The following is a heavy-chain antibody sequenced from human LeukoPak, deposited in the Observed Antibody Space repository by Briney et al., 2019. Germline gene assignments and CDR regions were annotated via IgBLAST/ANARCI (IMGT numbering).Heavy chain of an antibody. Sequence: ASVKVSCKASGGTFSSYAISWVRQAPGQGLEWMGGIIPIFGTANYAQKFQGRVTITADESTSTAYMELSSLRSEDTAVYYCARDWNYGFEYYYYGMDVWGQGTTVTVSS. D-gene: IGHD1-7*01. CDR1: GGTFSSYA. V-gene: IGHV1-69*13. J-gene: IGHJ6*02. CDR2: IIPIFGTA. CDR3: ARDWNYGFEYYYYGMDV.